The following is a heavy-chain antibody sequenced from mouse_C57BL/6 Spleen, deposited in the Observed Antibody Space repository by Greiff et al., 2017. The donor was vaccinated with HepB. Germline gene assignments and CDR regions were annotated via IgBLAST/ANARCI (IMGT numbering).Heavy chain of an antibody. CDR1: GYTFTDYY. V-gene: IGHV1-26*01. Sequence: EVQLQQSGPELVKPGASVKISCKASGYTFTDYYMNWVKQSHGKSLEWIGDINPNNGGTSYNQKFKGKATVTVDKSSSTAYMELRSLTSEDSAVYYCARWGDYDRGDYWGQGTSVTVSS. CDR3: ARWGDYDRGDY. D-gene: IGHD2-4*01. J-gene: IGHJ4*01. CDR2: INPNNGGT.